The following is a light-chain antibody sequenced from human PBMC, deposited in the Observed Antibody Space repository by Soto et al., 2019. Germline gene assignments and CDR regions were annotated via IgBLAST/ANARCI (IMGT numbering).Light chain of an antibody. Sequence: QAVVTQPPSVSGAPGQRVTISCTGSSSNIGAGYDVHWYQQLPGTAPKLLIYGNSNRPSGVPDRFSGSKSDTSASLAITGLQAEDEADYYCQSYDSTLSGSYVFGTGTKLTVL. CDR1: SSNIGAGYD. V-gene: IGLV1-40*01. CDR2: GNS. CDR3: QSYDSTLSGSYV. J-gene: IGLJ1*01.